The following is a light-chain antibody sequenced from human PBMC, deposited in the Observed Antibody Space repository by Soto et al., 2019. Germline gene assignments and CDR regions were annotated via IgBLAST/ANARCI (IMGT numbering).Light chain of an antibody. CDR1: QDIRND. J-gene: IGKJ1*01. Sequence: AIQMTQSPSSLSASIGDRVSITCRASQDIRNDFGWFQQKPGKAPNLLISAASNLLSEVPSRFSGRGSGTYFTITISSLQPEDFATYYCLQKQKYPWTFDQGTKMAIK. CDR2: AAS. V-gene: IGKV1-6*01. CDR3: LQKQKYPWT.